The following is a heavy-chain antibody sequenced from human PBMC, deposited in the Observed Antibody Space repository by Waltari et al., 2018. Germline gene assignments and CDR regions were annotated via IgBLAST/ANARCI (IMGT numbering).Heavy chain of an antibody. CDR1: GGSISSYY. J-gene: IGHJ3*02. Sequence: QVQLQESGPGLVKPSETLSLTCTVSGGSISSYYWSWIRQPPGKGLEWIGYIYYSGSTYYNPSLKGRVTISVDTSKNQFSLKLSSVTAADTAVYYCARDQSSYDYVWGSYRYAAFDIWGQGTMVTVSS. CDR3: ARDQSSYDYVWGSYRYAAFDI. CDR2: IYYSGST. D-gene: IGHD3-16*02. V-gene: IGHV4-59*01.